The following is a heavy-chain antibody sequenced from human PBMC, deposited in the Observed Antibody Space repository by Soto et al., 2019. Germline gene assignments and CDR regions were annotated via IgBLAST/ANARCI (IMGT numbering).Heavy chain of an antibody. CDR1: GFTFSSHW. CDR2: IRNDGTTT. V-gene: IGHV3-74*01. J-gene: IGHJ5*02. D-gene: IGHD3-10*01. CDR3: ARDVTGPEVRDVGGLTSP. Sequence: EVQLVESGGDLVQPGGSLRLSCVASGFTFSSHWMHWVRQAPGKGLVWVSHIRNDGTTTSYADSVRGRFTISRDNAKNTLYLQMNSLRAEDTAVYYCARDVTGPEVRDVGGLTSPWGKGTLVTVSS.